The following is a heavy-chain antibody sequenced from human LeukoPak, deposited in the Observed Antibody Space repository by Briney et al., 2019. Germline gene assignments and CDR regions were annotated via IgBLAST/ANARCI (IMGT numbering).Heavy chain of an antibody. J-gene: IGHJ4*02. CDR2: MNPNSGNT. CDR1: GYTFTGYD. V-gene: IGHV1-8*01. D-gene: IGHD2-2*02. CDR3: ARGKLGYCSSTSCYTAN. Sequence: ASVKVSCKASGYTFTGYDINWVRQATGQGLEWMGWMNPNSGNTGYAQKFQGRVTMTRNTSISTAYMELSSLRSEDTAVYYCARGKLGYCSSTSCYTANWGQGTLVTVSS.